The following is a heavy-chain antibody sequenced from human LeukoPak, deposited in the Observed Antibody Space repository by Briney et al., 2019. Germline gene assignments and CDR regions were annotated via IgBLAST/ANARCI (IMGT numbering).Heavy chain of an antibody. CDR2: ISGSGGAT. CDR1: GFTFSSYP. CDR3: GKYLQTAVGANDY. V-gene: IGHV3-23*01. D-gene: IGHD1-26*01. J-gene: IGHJ4*02. Sequence: GGSLRLSRAASGFTFSSYPMNWVRQAPGKGLEWVSVISGSGGATFYGDSVQGRFTISRDNSRDTLYLQMSSLRAEDTAVYYCGKYLQTAVGANDYWGQGTLVTVSS.